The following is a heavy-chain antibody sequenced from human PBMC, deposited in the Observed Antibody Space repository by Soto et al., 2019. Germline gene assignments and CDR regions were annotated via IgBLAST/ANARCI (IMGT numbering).Heavy chain of an antibody. D-gene: IGHD6-19*01. CDR2: IYYSGST. Sequence: SETLSLTCTVSGGSISSYYWSWIRQTPGKGLEWIGYIYYSGSTNYNPSLKSRVTMSVDTSKNQFSLKLSSVTAADTAVYYCARGGSIAVAGPFDYWGQGTLVTVSS. V-gene: IGHV4-59*01. CDR1: GGSISSYY. J-gene: IGHJ4*02. CDR3: ARGGSIAVAGPFDY.